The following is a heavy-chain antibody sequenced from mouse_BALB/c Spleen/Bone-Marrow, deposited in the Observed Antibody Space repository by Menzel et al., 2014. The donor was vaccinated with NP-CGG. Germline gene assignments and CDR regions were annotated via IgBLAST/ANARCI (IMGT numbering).Heavy chain of an antibody. V-gene: IGHV1-7*01. Sequence: VQLQQSGAEPAKPWASVKMSCKASGYTFTRYWMHWVKQRPGQGLEWIGYINPSTGYTEYNQKFKDKATLTAAKSSSTAYMQLSSLTSEYSAVYYCVCGNSYLAYWGQGTLVTVSA. J-gene: IGHJ3*01. D-gene: IGHD2-1*01. CDR1: GYTFTRYW. CDR3: VCGNSYLAY. CDR2: INPSTGYT.